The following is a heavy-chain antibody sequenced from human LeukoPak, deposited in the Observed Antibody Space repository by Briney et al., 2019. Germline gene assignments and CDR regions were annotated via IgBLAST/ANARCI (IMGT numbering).Heavy chain of an antibody. J-gene: IGHJ6*02. CDR3: ARVGGSNYYYYGMDV. D-gene: IGHD2-15*01. V-gene: IGHV4-59*01. Sequence: SEALSLTCTVSGGSISSYYWSWIRQPPGKGLEWIGYIYYGENTNYNPSLKSRVTMSVDTSMNQFSLKLSSVTAADTAVYYCARVGGSNYYYYGMDVWGQGTTVTVSS. CDR1: GGSISSYY. CDR2: IYYGENT.